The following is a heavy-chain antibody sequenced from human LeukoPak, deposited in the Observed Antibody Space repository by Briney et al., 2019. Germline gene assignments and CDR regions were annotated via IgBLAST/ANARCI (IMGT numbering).Heavy chain of an antibody. V-gene: IGHV1-2*02. CDR1: GYTFTGYY. D-gene: IGHD3-10*01. J-gene: IGHJ4*02. CDR2: INPNSGGT. Sequence: ASVKVSCKASGYTFTGYYMHWVRQAPGQGLEWMGWINPNSGGTNYAQKFQGRVTMTRDTSISTAYMELSRLRSDDTAVYYCAREVWFGESTDNFDYWGQGTLVTVS. CDR3: AREVWFGESTDNFDY.